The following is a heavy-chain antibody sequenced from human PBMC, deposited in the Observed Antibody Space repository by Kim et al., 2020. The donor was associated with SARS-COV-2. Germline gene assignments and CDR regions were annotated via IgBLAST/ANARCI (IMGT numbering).Heavy chain of an antibody. CDR2: INTNTGNP. CDR1: GYTFTSYA. J-gene: IGHJ6*02. Sequence: ASVKVSCKASGYTFTSYAMNWVRQAPGQGLEWMGWINTNTGNPTYAQGFTGRFVFSLDTSVSTAYLQISSLKAEDTAVYYCARDLGYYYDSSGYSDSYGMDVWGQGTTVTVSS. V-gene: IGHV7-4-1*02. CDR3: ARDLGYYYDSSGYSDSYGMDV. D-gene: IGHD3-22*01.